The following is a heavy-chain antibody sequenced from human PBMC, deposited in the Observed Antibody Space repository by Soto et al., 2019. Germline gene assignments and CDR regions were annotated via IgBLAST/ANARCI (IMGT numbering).Heavy chain of an antibody. J-gene: IGHJ5*02. CDR1: GDSISNSRFY. V-gene: IGHV4-39*01. CDR3: ARDFFDSSDYTTNWFDP. CDR2: IYHTGNA. Sequence: SETLALTCSVSGDSISNSRFYWAWIRQPPGEGLEWIGSIYHTGNAYYNPSLKSRVTVSVDTSKNQFSLKLTSVTAADAALYYCARDFFDSSDYTTNWFDPWGQGTLVSVSS. D-gene: IGHD3-22*01.